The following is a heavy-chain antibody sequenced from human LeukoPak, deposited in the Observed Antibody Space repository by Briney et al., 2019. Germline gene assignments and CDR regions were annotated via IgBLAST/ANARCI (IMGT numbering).Heavy chain of an antibody. CDR2: IGTAGNT. CDR1: GFTFSSHD. D-gene: IGHD6-19*01. V-gene: IGHV3-13*01. J-gene: IGHJ4*02. CDR3: ARSKSYSSGWTDFDC. Sequence: GGSLRLSCAASGFTFSSHDMHWVRQPTGKGLEWVSVIGTAGNTYYTDSVKGRFAISRENAKDSLYLQMDNLRAEDTAVYYCARSKSYSSGWTDFDCWGQGTLVTVSS.